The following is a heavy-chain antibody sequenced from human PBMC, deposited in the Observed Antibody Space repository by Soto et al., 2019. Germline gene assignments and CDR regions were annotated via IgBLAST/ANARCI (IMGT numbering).Heavy chain of an antibody. D-gene: IGHD4-17*01. Sequence: GGSLRLSCAASGFTFSSYGMHWARQGPGKGLEWVAFIWYDGSNKVYADSVKGRFTISKDNSKNTLYLQMNSLRAEDTAVYYCARDLSGDYGALDTWGQGTMFTVS. CDR2: IWYDGSNK. CDR3: ARDLSGDYGALDT. V-gene: IGHV3-33*01. J-gene: IGHJ3*02. CDR1: GFTFSSYG.